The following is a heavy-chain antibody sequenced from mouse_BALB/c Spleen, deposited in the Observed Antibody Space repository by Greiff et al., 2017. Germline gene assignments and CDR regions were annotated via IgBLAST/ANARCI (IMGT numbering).Heavy chain of an antibody. CDR1: GYTFTSYW. V-gene: IGHV1-5*01. J-gene: IGHJ2*01. CDR3: TGRHYGSSSYYFDY. CDR2: IYPGNSDT. D-gene: IGHD1-1*01. Sequence: EVQLVESGTVLARPGASVKMSCKASGYTFTSYWMHWVKQRPGQGLEWIGAIYPGNSDTSYNQKFKGKAKLTAVTSTSTAYMELSSLTNEDSAVYYCTGRHYGSSSYYFDYWGQGTTLTVAS.